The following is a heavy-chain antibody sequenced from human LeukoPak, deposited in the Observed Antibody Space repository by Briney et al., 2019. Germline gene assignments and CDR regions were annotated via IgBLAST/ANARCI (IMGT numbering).Heavy chain of an antibody. J-gene: IGHJ4*02. D-gene: IGHD2-15*01. CDR1: GYSLSSGYY. CDR2: IYHSGGT. CDR3: ARHPQVVVAAVGDY. Sequence: SETLSLTCVVSGYSLSSGYYWGWIRQPPGKGLEWIASIYHSGGTYYNPSLKSRVTISVDTSKNQFSLKLSSVTAADTAVYYCARHPQVVVAAVGDYWGQGTLVTVSS. V-gene: IGHV4-38-2*01.